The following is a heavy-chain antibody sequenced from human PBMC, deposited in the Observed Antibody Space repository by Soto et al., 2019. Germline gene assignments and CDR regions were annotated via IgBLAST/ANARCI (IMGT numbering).Heavy chain of an antibody. J-gene: IGHJ5*02. CDR2: TYYRSKWYN. D-gene: IGHD1-26*01. Sequence: SQTLSLACAISGGSVSSNSAASNWFRQSPSRGLEWLGRTYYRSKWYNDYAVSVKSRITINPDTSKNQFSLQLNSVTPEDTAVYYCARGGDGGSYYDVFNNWFDPWGQGTLVTVSS. V-gene: IGHV6-1*01. CDR3: ARGGDGGSYYDVFNNWFDP. CDR1: GGSVSSNSAA.